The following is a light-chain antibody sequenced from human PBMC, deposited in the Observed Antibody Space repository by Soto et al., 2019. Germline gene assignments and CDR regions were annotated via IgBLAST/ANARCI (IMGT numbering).Light chain of an antibody. CDR3: QQRSNWEGFT. V-gene: IGKV3-11*01. Sequence: EIVLTQSPGTLSLSPWEGATLSCRASQSVSGDYLAWYQSKPGQAPRLLIYDASNRATGIPARFSGSGSGTDFTLTINSLEPEDFAVYYCQQRSNWEGFTFGPGTKVDI. CDR2: DAS. CDR1: QSVSGDY. J-gene: IGKJ3*01.